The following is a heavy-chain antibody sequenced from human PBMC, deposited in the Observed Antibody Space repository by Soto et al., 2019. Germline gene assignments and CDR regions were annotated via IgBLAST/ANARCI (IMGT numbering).Heavy chain of an antibody. CDR3: ARDATHGDVDY. J-gene: IGHJ4*02. CDR2: INGDGSST. Sequence: EVQLVESGGGLVHPGGSLRLSCTASGFTFSSSWIHWVRQAPGKGLVWVSRINGDGSSTIYADSVKGRFTISRDNAKNTLYLQMNSLRAEDTAVYYCARDATHGDVDYWGQGTLVTVSS. CDR1: GFTFSSSW. V-gene: IGHV3-74*01. D-gene: IGHD4-17*01.